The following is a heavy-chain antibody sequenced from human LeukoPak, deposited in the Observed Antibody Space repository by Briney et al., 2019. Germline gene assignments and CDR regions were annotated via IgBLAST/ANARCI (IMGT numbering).Heavy chain of an antibody. CDR3: ARDRYDSSGSYKD. D-gene: IGHD3-22*01. V-gene: IGHV1-69*05. Sequence: GASVKVSCKASGGTFSSYAISWVRQAPGQGLEWMGRIIPIFGTANYAQKFQGRVTITTDESTSTAYMELSSLRSEDTAVNYCARDRYDSSGSYKDWGQGTLVTVSS. J-gene: IGHJ1*01. CDR1: GGTFSSYA. CDR2: IIPIFGTA.